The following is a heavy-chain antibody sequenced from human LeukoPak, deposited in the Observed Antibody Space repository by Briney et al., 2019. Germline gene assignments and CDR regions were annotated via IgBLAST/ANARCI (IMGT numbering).Heavy chain of an antibody. CDR2: IYSGSST. CDR1: GFTVSSNY. Sequence: GGSLRLSCAASGFTVSSNYMSWVRQAPGKGLEWASVIYSGSSTYYADSVKGRFTISRDNSKNTLYLQMNSLRAEDTAVYYCARGTTGFPDNYFDYWGQGTLVTVS. V-gene: IGHV3-53*01. J-gene: IGHJ4*02. D-gene: IGHD1-1*01. CDR3: ARGTTGFPDNYFDY.